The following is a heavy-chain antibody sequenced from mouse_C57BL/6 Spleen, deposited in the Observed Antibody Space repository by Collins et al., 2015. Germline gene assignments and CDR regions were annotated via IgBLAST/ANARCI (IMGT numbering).Heavy chain of an antibody. CDR3: FTMINFDY. D-gene: IGHD2-4*01. Sequence: QVQLQQSGAELVRPGTSVKVSCKASGYAFTNYLIEWVKQRPGQGLEWIGVINPGSGGTNYNEKFKGKATLTADKSSSTAYMQLSSLTSDDSAVYFCFTMINFDYWGQGTTLTVSS. CDR1: GYAFTNYL. CDR2: INPGSGGT. J-gene: IGHJ2*01. V-gene: IGHV1-54*01.